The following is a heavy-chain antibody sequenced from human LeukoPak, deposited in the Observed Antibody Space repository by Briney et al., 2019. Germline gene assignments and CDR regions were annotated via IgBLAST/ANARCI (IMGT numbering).Heavy chain of an antibody. Sequence: EASVKVSCKASGFTFTAYYMHWVRQAPGQGLEWMGRINPNSGGTNYAQNFQGRVTMTRDTSISTAYMELSRLRSDDTAVYYCARVIGFGELSLGYWGQGTLVTVSS. D-gene: IGHD3-10*01. J-gene: IGHJ4*02. CDR2: INPNSGGT. CDR3: ARVIGFGELSLGY. V-gene: IGHV1-2*06. CDR1: GFTFTAYY.